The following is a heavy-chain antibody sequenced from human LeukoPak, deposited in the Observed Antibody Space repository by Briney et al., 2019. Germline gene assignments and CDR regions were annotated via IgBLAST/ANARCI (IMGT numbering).Heavy chain of an antibody. D-gene: IGHD3-9*01. J-gene: IGHJ4*02. CDR2: INPNSGGT. V-gene: IGHV1-2*06. Sequence: ASVKVSCKASGYTFTGYYMHWVRQAPGQGLEWMGRINPNSGGTNYAQKFQGRVTMTRDTSISTAYVELSRLRSDDTAVYYCARFSYYDILTGYYNGDYWGQGTLVTVSS. CDR3: ARFSYYDILTGYYNGDY. CDR1: GYTFTGYY.